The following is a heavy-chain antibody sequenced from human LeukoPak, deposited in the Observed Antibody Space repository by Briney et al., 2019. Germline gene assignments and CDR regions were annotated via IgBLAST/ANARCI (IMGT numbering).Heavy chain of an antibody. Sequence: ASVKVSCKASGGTFSSYGLSWVRQAPGQGLEWMGGIITIFGTANHAQKFQGRVTITTDESTSTAYMELSSLRSEDTAVYYCARDIAAHETYYYYYYMDVWGKGTTVTVSS. V-gene: IGHV1-69*05. CDR2: IITIFGTA. CDR3: ARDIAAHETYYYYYYMDV. J-gene: IGHJ6*03. CDR1: GGTFSSYG. D-gene: IGHD6-13*01.